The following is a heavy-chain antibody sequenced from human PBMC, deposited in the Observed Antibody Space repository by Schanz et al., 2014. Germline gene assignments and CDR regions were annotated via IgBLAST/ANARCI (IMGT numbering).Heavy chain of an antibody. V-gene: IGHV1-8*02. D-gene: IGHD6-6*01. Sequence: QVQLVQSGAEVKNPGASVKVSCKASGYTFINSDINWVRQATGQGLEWMGWMNPKSGNTNYAQKLQGRVTMTTDTSTSTAYMELRSLRSDDTAVYYCARGLYSSSGKVFDYWGQGTLVTVSS. CDR3: ARGLYSSSGKVFDY. CDR2: MNPKSGNT. CDR1: GYTFINSD. J-gene: IGHJ4*02.